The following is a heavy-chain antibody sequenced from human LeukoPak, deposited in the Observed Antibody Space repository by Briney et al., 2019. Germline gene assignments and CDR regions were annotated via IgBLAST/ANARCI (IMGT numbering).Heavy chain of an antibody. CDR1: GGSIGTYY. CDR2: MYDSGST. V-gene: IGHV4-59*01. D-gene: IGHD1-26*01. J-gene: IGHJ4*02. Sequence: PSETLSLTCTVSGGSIGTYYWSWIRQPPGKGLELIGYMYDSGSTNYNPSLKSRVTISVDTSKNQFSLRLTPVTAADTAVYYCARHGGSYTFDFWGQGVLVTVSS. CDR3: ARHGGSYTFDF.